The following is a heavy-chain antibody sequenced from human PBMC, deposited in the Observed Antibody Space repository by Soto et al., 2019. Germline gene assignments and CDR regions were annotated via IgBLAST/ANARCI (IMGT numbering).Heavy chain of an antibody. CDR2: IYTSGST. V-gene: IGHV4-4*07. Sequence: SETLSLTCTVSGGSISSYYWSWSRQPAGKGLEWIGRIYTSGSTNYNPSLKSRVTMSVDTSKNQLSLKLSSVTAADTAVYYCARAGIVGATSYYYYGMDVWGQGTTVTVSS. J-gene: IGHJ6*02. D-gene: IGHD1-26*01. CDR1: GGSISSYY. CDR3: ARAGIVGATSYYYYGMDV.